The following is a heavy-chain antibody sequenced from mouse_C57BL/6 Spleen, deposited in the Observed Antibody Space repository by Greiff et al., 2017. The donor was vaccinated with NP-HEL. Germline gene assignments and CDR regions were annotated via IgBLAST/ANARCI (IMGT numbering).Heavy chain of an antibody. CDR2: IHPNSGST. Sequence: VKLQQPGAELVKPGASVKLSCKASGYTFTSYWMHWVKQRPGQGLEWIGMIHPNSGSTNYNEKFKSKATLTVDKSSSTAYMQLSSLTSEDSAVYYCARNYYGSSYLYFDVWGTGTTVTVSS. CDR3: ARNYYGSSYLYFDV. V-gene: IGHV1-64*01. J-gene: IGHJ1*03. CDR1: GYTFTSYW. D-gene: IGHD1-1*01.